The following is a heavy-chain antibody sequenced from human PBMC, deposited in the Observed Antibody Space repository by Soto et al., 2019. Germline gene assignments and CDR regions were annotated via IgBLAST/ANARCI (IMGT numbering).Heavy chain of an antibody. D-gene: IGHD3-10*01. CDR1: GYTLISYG. Sequence: ASVKVSCKASGYTLISYGIAWVRQAPGQGLEWMGWISAYNGKTNYAQKLQGRVTMTTDTSTSTAYMELRSLRSDDTAVYYCARLLSITMVRELDYWGQGTLVTAPQ. J-gene: IGHJ4*02. CDR2: ISAYNGKT. V-gene: IGHV1-18*01. CDR3: ARLLSITMVRELDY.